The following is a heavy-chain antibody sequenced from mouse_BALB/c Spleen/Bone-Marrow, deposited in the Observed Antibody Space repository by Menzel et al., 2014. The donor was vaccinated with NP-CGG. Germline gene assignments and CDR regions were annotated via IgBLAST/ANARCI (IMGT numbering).Heavy chain of an antibody. J-gene: IGHJ2*01. Sequence: EVKVVESGGGLVQPGGSLRLSYATSGSTFTDYYMNWVRQPPGKALEWVAFIRNKAYGYTTEYSASVKGRFTISRDNSQSILYLQMNTLRAEDSATYYCARDMGGLLFDSWGQGTTLTVSS. CDR3: ARDMGGLLFDS. CDR1: GSTFTDYY. V-gene: IGHV7-3*02. D-gene: IGHD1-1*01. CDR2: IRNKAYGYTT.